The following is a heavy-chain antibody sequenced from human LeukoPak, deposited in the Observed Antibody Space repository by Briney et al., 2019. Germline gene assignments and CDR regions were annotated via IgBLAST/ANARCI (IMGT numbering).Heavy chain of an antibody. CDR2: INPHRGDT. V-gene: IGHV1-2*02. CDR3: ARGAVPRTEGYYFDF. CDR1: GYTFTAYY. Sequence: ASVKVSCKAPGYTFTAYYIHWVRQAPGQGLEWMGWINPHRGDTKSPQKFQGRVTMTRDTSISTAYMELSRLKSDDTAVYYCARGAVPRTEGYYFDFWGQGTLVTVSS. J-gene: IGHJ4*02. D-gene: IGHD6-13*01.